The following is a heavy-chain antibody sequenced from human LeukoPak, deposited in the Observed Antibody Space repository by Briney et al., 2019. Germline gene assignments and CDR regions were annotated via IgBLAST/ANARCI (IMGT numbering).Heavy chain of an antibody. Sequence: GGSLRLSCAASGFTFSSYAMHWVRQAPGKGLEWVSSIGGSGGNTYYADSVKGRFTISRDNSKNTLYLQMNSLRAEDTAVYYCAKYARGSGYYPFDDWGQGTLVTVSS. CDR2: IGGSGGNT. J-gene: IGHJ4*02. CDR3: AKYARGSGYYPFDD. CDR1: GFTFSSYA. D-gene: IGHD3-22*01. V-gene: IGHV3-23*01.